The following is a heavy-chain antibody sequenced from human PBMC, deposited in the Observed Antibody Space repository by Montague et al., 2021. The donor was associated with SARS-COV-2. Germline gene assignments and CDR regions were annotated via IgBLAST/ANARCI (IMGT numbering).Heavy chain of an antibody. CDR2: IGTAGDT. CDR1: GFTFSSYD. V-gene: IGHV3-13*04. Sequence: SLRLSCAASGFTFSSYDMHWVRQATRNGLEWVSAIGTAGDTYYPGSVKGRFTISRENAKNSLYLQMNSLRAGDTAVYYCARDLSYYGMDVWGQGTTVTVSS. CDR3: ARDLSYYGMDV. J-gene: IGHJ6*02.